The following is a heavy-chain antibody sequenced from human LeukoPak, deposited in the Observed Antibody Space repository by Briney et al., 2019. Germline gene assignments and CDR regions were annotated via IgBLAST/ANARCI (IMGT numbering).Heavy chain of an antibody. V-gene: IGHV4-39*01. Sequence: KPSETLSLTCTVSGGSISSSSYYWVWIRQPPGKGLEWIGSIYYSGRTYYNPSLKSRVTISVDTSKNQFSLKLSSVTAADTAVYYCAKVVPAAIGYGCFDPWGQGTLVTVSS. CDR2: IYYSGRT. CDR3: AKVVPAAIGYGCFDP. CDR1: GGSISSSSYY. J-gene: IGHJ5*02. D-gene: IGHD2-2*02.